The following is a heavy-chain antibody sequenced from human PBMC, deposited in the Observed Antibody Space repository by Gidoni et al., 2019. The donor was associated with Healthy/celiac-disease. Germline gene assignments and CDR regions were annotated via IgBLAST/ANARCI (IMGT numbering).Heavy chain of an antibody. D-gene: IGHD1-26*01. CDR3: ASSHRYSGSCLDP. J-gene: IGHJ5*02. CDR2: IIPIFGTA. V-gene: IGHV1-69*01. CDR1: GGTCSSYA. Sequence: QVQLVQSGAEGKKPGSSVKVSCKASGGTCSSYAISWVRQAPGQGLEWMGGIIPIFGTANYAQKFQGRFTITADESTSTAYMELSSLRSEDTAVYSCASSHRYSGSCLDPWGQGTLVTVSS.